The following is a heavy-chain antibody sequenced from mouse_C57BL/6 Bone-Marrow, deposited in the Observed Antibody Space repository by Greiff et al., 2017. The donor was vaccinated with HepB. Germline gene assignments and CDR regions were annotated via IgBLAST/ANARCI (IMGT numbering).Heavy chain of an antibody. D-gene: IGHD1-1*01. CDR1: GFSLSTFGMG. CDR3: ARRTLYYGSSYDYAMDY. V-gene: IGHV8-8*01. CDR2: IWWDDDK. Sequence: QVQLQQSGPGILQPSQTLSLTCSFSGFSLSTFGMGVGWIRQPSGTGLEWLAHIWWDDDKYYNPALKSRLTISKDTSKNQVFLKIANVDTADTATYYCARRTLYYGSSYDYAMDYWGQGTSVTVSS. J-gene: IGHJ4*01.